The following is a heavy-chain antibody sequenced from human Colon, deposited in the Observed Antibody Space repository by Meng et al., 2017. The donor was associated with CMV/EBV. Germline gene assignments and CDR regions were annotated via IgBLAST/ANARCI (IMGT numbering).Heavy chain of an antibody. CDR3: TSGYWYENYFHH. D-gene: IGHD5-18*01. CDR1: GFTLRNFG. J-gene: IGHJ4*01. CDR2: IWYDESKT. Sequence: GESLKISCAASGFTLRNFGMHWVRQAPGKGLEWVAFIWYDESKTYYADSVKGRFTISRDISKDTLYLQMNSLRREDTAVYYCTSGYWYENYFHHWGQGTLVTVSS. V-gene: IGHV3-30*02.